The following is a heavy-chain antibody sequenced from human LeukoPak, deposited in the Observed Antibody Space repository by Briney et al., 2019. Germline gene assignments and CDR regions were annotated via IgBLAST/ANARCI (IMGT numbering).Heavy chain of an antibody. CDR1: GFTFSTYA. CDR2: ISYDGTNK. D-gene: IGHD3-10*01. Sequence: GGSLRLSCAASGFTFSTYALSWVRQAPGKGLEWVAVISYDGTNKYYADSVKGRFTISRDISKNTVHLQMNYLRAEDTAVYYCARNGGRSGSYYGDYWGQGTLVTVSS. CDR3: ARNGGRSGSYYGDY. V-gene: IGHV3-30-3*01. J-gene: IGHJ4*02.